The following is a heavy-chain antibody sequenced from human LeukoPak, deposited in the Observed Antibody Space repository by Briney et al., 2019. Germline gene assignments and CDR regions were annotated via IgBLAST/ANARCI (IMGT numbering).Heavy chain of an antibody. J-gene: IGHJ6*02. Sequence: GGSLRLSCAASGFTFSSYEMNWVRQAPGKGLEWVSYISSGGSSIYYADSVKGRFTISRDNSKNTLYLQMNSLRAEDTAVYYCARGLRGLMDVWGQGTTVTVSS. V-gene: IGHV3-48*03. D-gene: IGHD3-16*01. CDR2: ISSGGSSI. CDR1: GFTFSSYE. CDR3: ARGLRGLMDV.